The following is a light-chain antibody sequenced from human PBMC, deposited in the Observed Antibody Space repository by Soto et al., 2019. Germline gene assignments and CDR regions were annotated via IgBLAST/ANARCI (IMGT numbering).Light chain of an antibody. CDR1: QLINGY. Sequence: DIQLTQSPSSLSASLGDRVTISCRASQLINGYLNWYQQKPGKAPRLLIYTASNLQSGVPSRFSGTRSGTDFTLLISDLQAEDFATYYCQQSYSPLRTFGQGTRVEIK. CDR2: TAS. V-gene: IGKV1-39*01. J-gene: IGKJ1*01. CDR3: QQSYSPLRT.